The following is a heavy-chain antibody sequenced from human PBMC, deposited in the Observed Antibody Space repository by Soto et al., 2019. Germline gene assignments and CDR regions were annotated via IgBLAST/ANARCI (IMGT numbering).Heavy chain of an antibody. D-gene: IGHD6-13*01. Sequence: SGYTFTSYGISWVRQAPGQGLEWMGWISAYNGNTNYAQKLQGRVTMTTDTSTSTAYMELRSLRSDDTAVYYCARESSSSWYSGFDPWGQGTLVTV. J-gene: IGHJ5*02. CDR1: GYTFTSYG. CDR2: ISAYNGNT. CDR3: ARESSSSWYSGFDP. V-gene: IGHV1-18*01.